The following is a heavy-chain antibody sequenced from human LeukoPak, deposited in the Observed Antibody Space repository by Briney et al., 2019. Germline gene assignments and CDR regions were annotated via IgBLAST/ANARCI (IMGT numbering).Heavy chain of an antibody. D-gene: IGHD2-2*01. J-gene: IGHJ5*02. CDR1: GGSFSGYY. Sequence: SETLSLTCAVYGGSFSGYYWSWIRQPPGKGLEWIGEINHSGSTNYNPSLKSRVTISVDTSKNQFSLKLSSVTAADTAVHYCARAHRTLVVPAAKKGGFDPWGQGTLVAVSS. CDR2: INHSGST. V-gene: IGHV4-34*01. CDR3: ARAHRTLVVPAAKKGGFDP.